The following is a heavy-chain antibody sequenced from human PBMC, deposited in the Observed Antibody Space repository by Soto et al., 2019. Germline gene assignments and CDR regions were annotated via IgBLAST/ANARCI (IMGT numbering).Heavy chain of an antibody. D-gene: IGHD3-3*01. J-gene: IGHJ4*02. CDR1: GFTFSNSA. CDR3: VKGEVMIFGVVTFGR. Sequence: TGGSLRLSCSASGFTFSNSAMYWVRQAPGKGLEYVATITSYGGTTYYADSVKGRFTISRDNSKNILYLQMSSLRPEDTAVYYCVKGEVMIFGVVTFGRWGQGTLVTVSS. V-gene: IGHV3-64D*06. CDR2: ITSYGGTT.